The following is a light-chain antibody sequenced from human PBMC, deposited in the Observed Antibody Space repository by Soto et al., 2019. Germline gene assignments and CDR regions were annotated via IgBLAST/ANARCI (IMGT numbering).Light chain of an antibody. CDR2: GAS. J-gene: IGKJ2*01. CDR1: QPIANW. CDR3: QQASNPPYT. V-gene: IGKV1-12*01. Sequence: DIQMTQSPSSLSVSVGERVTITCRASQPIANWLAWYQQRPGHAPELLIHGASTLHSGVPPRFSGTGYGPDFTLTITSLQPEDLATYFCQQASNPPYTFGQGTKLEI.